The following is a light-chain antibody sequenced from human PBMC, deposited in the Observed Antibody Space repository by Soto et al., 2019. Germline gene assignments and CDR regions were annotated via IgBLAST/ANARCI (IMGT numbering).Light chain of an antibody. J-gene: IGKJ1*01. V-gene: IGKV3-20*01. CDR3: QQYGSLSWT. CDR2: GAS. CDR1: QSVSSNY. Sequence: DIVLTQCPGTLSLSPGERATLSXXASQSVSSNYLAWYQQKPGQAPRIXIYGASTRATGVPDRFSGSGSGTDFTLTISRLEPEDFAVYHCQQYGSLSWTFGQGTKVDIK.